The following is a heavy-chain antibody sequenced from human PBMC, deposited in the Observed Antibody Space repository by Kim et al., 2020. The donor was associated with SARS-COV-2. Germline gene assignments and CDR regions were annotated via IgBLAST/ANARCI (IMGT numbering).Heavy chain of an antibody. CDR1: GGSFSGYY. CDR3: ARVLFSGKRGIAAAPLGY. Sequence: SETLSLTCAVYGGSFSGYYWSWIRQPPGKGLEWIGEINHSGSTNYNPSLKSRVTISVDTSKNQFSLKLSSVTAADTAVYYCARVLFSGKRGIAAAPLGYWGQGTLVTVSS. CDR2: INHSGST. J-gene: IGHJ4*02. D-gene: IGHD6-13*01. V-gene: IGHV4-34*01.